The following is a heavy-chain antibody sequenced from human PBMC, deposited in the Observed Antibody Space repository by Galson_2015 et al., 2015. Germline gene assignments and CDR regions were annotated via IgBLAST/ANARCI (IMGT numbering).Heavy chain of an antibody. CDR3: ARVRRITIFGVDRNWFDP. D-gene: IGHD3-3*01. J-gene: IGHJ5*02. CDR1: GGSFSGYY. Sequence: ETLSLTCAVYGGSFSGYYWSWTRQPPGKGLEWIGEINHSGSTNYNPSLKSRVTISVDTSKNQFSLKLSSVTAADTAVYYCARVRRITIFGVDRNWFDPWGQGTLVTVSS. CDR2: INHSGST. V-gene: IGHV4-34*01.